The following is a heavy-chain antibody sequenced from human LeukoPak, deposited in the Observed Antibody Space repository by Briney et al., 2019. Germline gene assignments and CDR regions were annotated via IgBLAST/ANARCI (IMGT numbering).Heavy chain of an antibody. D-gene: IGHD3-22*01. CDR2: ISSSSSYI. CDR1: GFTFSSYS. Sequence: SGGSLRFSCAASGFTFSSYSMNWVRQAPGKGLEWVSSISSSSSYIYYADSVKGRFTISRDNAKNSLYLQMNSLRAEDTAVYYCARDGSYYDSSGYYYYYGMDVWGQGTTVTVSS. J-gene: IGHJ6*02. CDR3: ARDGSYYDSSGYYYYYGMDV. V-gene: IGHV3-21*04.